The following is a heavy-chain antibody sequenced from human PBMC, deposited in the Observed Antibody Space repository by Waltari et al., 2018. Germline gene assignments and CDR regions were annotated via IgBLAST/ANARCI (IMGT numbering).Heavy chain of an antibody. J-gene: IGHJ4*02. D-gene: IGHD6-13*01. CDR1: GFIFSSYA. CDR2: ISYNGGTT. Sequence: EVQLLESGGDLVQPGGSLRLPCKVSGFIFSSYAIPWVRQAPGKGLEWVSGISYNGGTTYYADSVKARFTISRDNSRNTLFLQMNSLRAEDTAVYYCARDQFGLAAVRALLSWGRGTLVTVSS. V-gene: IGHV3-23*01. CDR3: ARDQFGLAAVRALLS.